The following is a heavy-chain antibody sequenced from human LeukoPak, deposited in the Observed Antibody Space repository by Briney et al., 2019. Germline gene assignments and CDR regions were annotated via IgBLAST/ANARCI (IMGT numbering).Heavy chain of an antibody. D-gene: IGHD6-19*01. Sequence: GGSLRLSCEASGFAFTTYAMTWVRQAPGKGLEWVSLIDGSGGSTNYANSVKGRFTISRDNSKNTLYLHMNSLRAEDTAVYYCAKDAGVAGRIRAFDYWGQGTLVIVSS. V-gene: IGHV3-23*01. J-gene: IGHJ4*02. CDR2: IDGSGGST. CDR3: AKDAGVAGRIRAFDY. CDR1: GFAFTTYA.